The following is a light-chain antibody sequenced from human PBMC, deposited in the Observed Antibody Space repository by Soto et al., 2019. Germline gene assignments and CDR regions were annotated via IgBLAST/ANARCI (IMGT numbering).Light chain of an antibody. Sequence: EIVLTQSPATLSLSPGERATLSCRASQSVSRSYLGWYQQKPGQAPRLLIYDASNRATGIPARFSGSGSGTDFTLTISSLEPEDFAVYYCQQHNNWPRTFGQGTKVDIK. J-gene: IGKJ1*01. CDR1: QSVSRSY. CDR3: QQHNNWPRT. V-gene: IGKV3-11*01. CDR2: DAS.